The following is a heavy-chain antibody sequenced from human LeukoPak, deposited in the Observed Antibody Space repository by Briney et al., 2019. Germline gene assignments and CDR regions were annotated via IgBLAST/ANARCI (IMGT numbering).Heavy chain of an antibody. J-gene: IGHJ6*03. V-gene: IGHV4-34*01. Sequence: PSETLSLTCTVSGGSISSYYWSWIRQPPGKGLEWIGEINHSGSTNYNPSLKSRVTISVDTSKNQFSLKLSSVTAADTAVYYCARGPQTSATGGYYYYYMDVWGKGTTVTVSS. CDR1: GGSISSYY. CDR2: INHSGST. D-gene: IGHD2-15*01. CDR3: ARGPQTSATGGYYYYYMDV.